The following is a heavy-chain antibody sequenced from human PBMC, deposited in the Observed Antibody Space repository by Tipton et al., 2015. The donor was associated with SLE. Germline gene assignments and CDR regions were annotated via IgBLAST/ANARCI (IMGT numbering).Heavy chain of an antibody. CDR2: INTNTGNP. D-gene: IGHD6-13*01. Sequence: QLVQSGAEVKKPGASVKVSCKASGYTFTSYGISWVRQAPGHGLEWMGWINTNTGNPTYAQGFTGRFVFSLDTSVSTAYLQISSLKAEDTAVYYCARAEGIAASSTFDYWGQGTLVTVSS. CDR1: GYTFTSYG. CDR3: ARAEGIAASSTFDY. V-gene: IGHV7-4-1*02. J-gene: IGHJ4*02.